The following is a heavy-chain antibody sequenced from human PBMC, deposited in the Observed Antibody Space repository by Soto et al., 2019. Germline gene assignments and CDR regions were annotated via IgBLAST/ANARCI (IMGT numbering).Heavy chain of an antibody. CDR3: ARMVPRGNWFDP. CDR2: IWYDGSNK. Sequence: QVQLVESGGGVVQPGRSLRLSCAASGFTFSSYGMHWVRQAPGKGLEWVAVIWYDGSNKYYADSVKGRFTISRDNSKNTLYLQMNSLRAEDTAVYYCARMVPRGNWFDPWGQGTLVTVSS. J-gene: IGHJ5*02. V-gene: IGHV3-33*01. CDR1: GFTFSSYG. D-gene: IGHD3-10*01.